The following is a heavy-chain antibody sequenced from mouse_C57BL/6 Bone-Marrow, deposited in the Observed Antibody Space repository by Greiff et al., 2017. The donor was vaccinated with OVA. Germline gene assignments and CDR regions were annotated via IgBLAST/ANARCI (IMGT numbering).Heavy chain of an antibody. Sequence: EVKLVESEGGLVQPGSSMKLSCTASGFTFSDYYMAWVRQVPEKGLEWVANINYDGSSTYYLDSLKSRFIISRDNAKNILYLQMSSLKSEDTATYYCARGGYGSSWAMDYWGQGTSVTVSS. CDR2: INYDGSST. CDR3: ARGGYGSSWAMDY. CDR1: GFTFSDYY. J-gene: IGHJ4*01. V-gene: IGHV5-16*01. D-gene: IGHD1-1*01.